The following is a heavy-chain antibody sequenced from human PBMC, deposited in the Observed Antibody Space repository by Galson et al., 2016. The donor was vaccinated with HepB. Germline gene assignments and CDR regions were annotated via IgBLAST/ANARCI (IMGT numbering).Heavy chain of an antibody. D-gene: IGHD2-15*01. Sequence: SLRLSCAASRLTFSTYWMTWVRQAPGNGLEWVANINQNGGRTNYVDPVKGRFTISRDNAKNSLYLQMNSLRPEDTAIYYCARDRSPAQANNWYDALDIWGQGTLVTVSS. CDR2: INQNGGRT. V-gene: IGHV3-7*04. J-gene: IGHJ3*02. CDR3: ARDRSPAQANNWYDALDI. CDR1: RLTFSTYW.